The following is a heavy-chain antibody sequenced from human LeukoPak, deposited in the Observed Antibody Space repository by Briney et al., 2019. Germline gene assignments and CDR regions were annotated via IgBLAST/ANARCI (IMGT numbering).Heavy chain of an antibody. Sequence: ASVKVSCKASGYTFTSYGISWVRQAPGQGLEWMGGIIPIFDTTNYAQKFQGRVTITADKSTSTAYMELSSLRSEDTAVYYCARGVNFDWLLAPYYYYYMDVWAKGTTVTVSS. V-gene: IGHV1-69*06. D-gene: IGHD3-9*01. CDR1: GYTFTSYG. J-gene: IGHJ6*03. CDR2: IIPIFDTT. CDR3: ARGVNFDWLLAPYYYYYMDV.